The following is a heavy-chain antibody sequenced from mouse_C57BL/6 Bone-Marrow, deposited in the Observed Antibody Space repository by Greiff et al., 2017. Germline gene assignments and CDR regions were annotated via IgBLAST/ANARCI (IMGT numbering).Heavy chain of an antibody. CDR2: ISNGGGST. V-gene: IGHV5-12*01. Sequence: EVHLVESGGGLVQPGGSLKLSCAASGFTFSDYYMYWVRQTPEKRLEWVAYISNGGGSTYYPDTVKGRFTISRDNAKNTLYLQMSRLKSEDTAMYYCARPNYYGSSHGGYFDVWGTGTTVTVSS. CDR1: GFTFSDYY. D-gene: IGHD1-1*01. J-gene: IGHJ1*03. CDR3: ARPNYYGSSHGGYFDV.